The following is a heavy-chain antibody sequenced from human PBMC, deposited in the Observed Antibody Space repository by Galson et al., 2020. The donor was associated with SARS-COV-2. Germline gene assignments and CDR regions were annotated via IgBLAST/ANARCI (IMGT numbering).Heavy chain of an antibody. CDR3: ARVLGDDYNRNRLDI. CDR2: IYGGGDNT. D-gene: IGHD4-4*01. J-gene: IGHJ3*02. V-gene: IGHV3-66*01. CDR1: GFTVTSNS. Sequence: GESLKISCAASGFTVTSNSMSWVRQVPGKGLEWVSVIYGGGDNTHYADSVQGRFSISRDSSKNTLNLQMNSLRADDTAVYYCARVLGDDYNRNRLDIWGQGTMGTVSS.